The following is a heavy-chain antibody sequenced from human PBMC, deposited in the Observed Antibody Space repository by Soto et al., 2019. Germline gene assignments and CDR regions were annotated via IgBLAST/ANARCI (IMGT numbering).Heavy chain of an antibody. D-gene: IGHD2-21*02. CDR2: IYYSGST. CDR3: ARHLPYCGGDCYSLDY. V-gene: IGHV4-61*01. Sequence: TLSLTCTVSGASVSSGSYGWSWIRQPPGKELEWLGYIYYSGSTNYNPSHQGRVTISVDTSKNQFSLNLSSVTAADTAVYYCARHLPYCGGDCYSLDYWGQG. J-gene: IGHJ4*02. CDR1: GASVSSGSYG.